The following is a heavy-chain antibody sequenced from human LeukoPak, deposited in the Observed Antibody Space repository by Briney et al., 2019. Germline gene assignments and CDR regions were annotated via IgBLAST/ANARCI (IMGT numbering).Heavy chain of an antibody. Sequence: GASVKVSCKASGYTFTGYYMHWVRQAPGQGLEWMGWINPNSGGTNYAQKFQGRVTMTRDTSISTAYMELSRLRSDDTAVYYCARDYYDSSGYYMDVWGQGTTVTVSS. D-gene: IGHD3-22*01. J-gene: IGHJ6*02. V-gene: IGHV1-2*02. CDR3: ARDYYDSSGYYMDV. CDR1: GYTFTGYY. CDR2: INPNSGGT.